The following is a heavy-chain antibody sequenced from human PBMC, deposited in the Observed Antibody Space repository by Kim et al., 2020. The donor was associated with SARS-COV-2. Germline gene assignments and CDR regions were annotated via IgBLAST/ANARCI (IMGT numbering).Heavy chain of an antibody. CDR1: GGSFSGYY. CDR3: ARGAGVVVVPAEAGWFDP. J-gene: IGHJ5*02. D-gene: IGHD2-2*01. V-gene: IGHV4-34*01. CDR2: INHSGST. Sequence: SETLSLTCAVYGGSFSGYYWSWIRQPPGKGLEWIGEINHSGSTNYNPSLKSRVTISVDTSKNQFSLKLSSVTAADTAVYYCARGAGVVVVPAEAGWFDPWGQGTLFTVSS.